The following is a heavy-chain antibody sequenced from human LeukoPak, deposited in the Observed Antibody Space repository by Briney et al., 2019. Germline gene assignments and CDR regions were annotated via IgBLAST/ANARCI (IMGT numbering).Heavy chain of an antibody. CDR3: ARERGWLNDYNWFDP. CDR2: IWYDGSNK. CDR1: GFTFSSYG. D-gene: IGHD3-22*01. Sequence: GRSLRLSCAASGFTFSSYGMHWVRQAPGKGLEWVAVIWYDGSNKYYADSVKGRFTISRDNSKITLYLQMNSLRAEDTAVYYCARERGWLNDYNWFDPWGQGTLVTVSS. V-gene: IGHV3-33*01. J-gene: IGHJ5*02.